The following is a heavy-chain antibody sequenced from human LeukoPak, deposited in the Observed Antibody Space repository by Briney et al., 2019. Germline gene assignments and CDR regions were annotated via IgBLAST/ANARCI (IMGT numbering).Heavy chain of an antibody. D-gene: IGHD6-6*01. Sequence: GGALRLSCAASGFTFSDYYMSWIRQAPGKGLEWVSYISSSGSTIYYADSVKGRFTISGDNAKNSLYLQMNSLRAEDTAVYYCARGAARRTVNFDYWGQGTLVTVSS. CDR1: GFTFSDYY. CDR3: ARGAARRTVNFDY. J-gene: IGHJ4*02. CDR2: ISSSGSTI. V-gene: IGHV3-11*04.